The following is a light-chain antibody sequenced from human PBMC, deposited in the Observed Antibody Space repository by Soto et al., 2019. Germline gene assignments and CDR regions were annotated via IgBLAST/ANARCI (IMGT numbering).Light chain of an antibody. Sequence: EIVMTECTATLSWSPGARAILLRRASQSVSSTYLAWYQQKPGQAPRRLIYGASSRAAGIPDRFSGSGSGTDFTLTISSLETEDFAVYYCQQYGSSGTFGQGTKVDI. CDR1: QSVSSTY. CDR3: QQYGSSGT. V-gene: IGKV3-20*01. CDR2: GAS. J-gene: IGKJ1*01.